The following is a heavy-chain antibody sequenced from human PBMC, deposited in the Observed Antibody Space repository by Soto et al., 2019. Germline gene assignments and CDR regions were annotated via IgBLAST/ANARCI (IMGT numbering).Heavy chain of an antibody. CDR2: IWYDGSNK. D-gene: IGHD3-10*01. Sequence: VGSLRLSCAASGFTFSSYGMHWVRQAPGKGLEWVAVIWYDGSNKYYADSVKGRFTISRDNSKNTLYLQMNSLRAEDTAVYYCARAQEVHTRGGYYYYMDVWGKGTTVTVSS. CDR3: ARAQEVHTRGGYYYYMDV. V-gene: IGHV3-33*01. CDR1: GFTFSSYG. J-gene: IGHJ6*03.